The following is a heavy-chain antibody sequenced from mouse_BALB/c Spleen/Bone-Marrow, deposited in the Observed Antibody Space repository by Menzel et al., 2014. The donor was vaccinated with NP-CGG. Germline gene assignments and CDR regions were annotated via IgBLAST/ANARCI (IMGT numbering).Heavy chain of an antibody. V-gene: IGHV5-6-5*01. J-gene: IGHJ2*01. CDR2: ISNGGST. CDR1: GFTFSTYA. Sequence: EVQLQESGGGLVKPGGSLKLSCAASGFTFSTYAMSWVRQTPEKRLEWVASISNGGSTYYQDSVKGRFTISRDNARNILYLQMSSLRSEDTAMYYCARAPQLLYYFDYWGQGTTLIVSS. D-gene: IGHD4-1*02. CDR3: ARAPQLLYYFDY.